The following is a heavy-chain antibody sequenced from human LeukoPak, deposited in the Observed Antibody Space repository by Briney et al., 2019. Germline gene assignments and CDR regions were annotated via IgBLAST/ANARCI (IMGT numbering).Heavy chain of an antibody. Sequence: SGGSLRLSCAASGFAFSSYTMNWVRQAPGRGLEWVSYISSSTSTIYYADSVKGRFTISRDNAKNSLYLQMNSLRDEDTAVYYCTRCAYGEDYFDYWGQGTLLTVSS. CDR3: TRCAYGEDYFDY. CDR1: GFAFSSYT. V-gene: IGHV3-48*02. D-gene: IGHD4-17*01. CDR2: ISSSTSTI. J-gene: IGHJ4*02.